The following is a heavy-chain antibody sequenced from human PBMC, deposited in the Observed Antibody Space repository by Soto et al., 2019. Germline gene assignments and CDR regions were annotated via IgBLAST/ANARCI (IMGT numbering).Heavy chain of an antibody. CDR3: ARVMSISWYFDL. V-gene: IGHV3-48*01. CDR2: ISSSSSSI. CDR1: GFTFSSYS. J-gene: IGHJ2*01. D-gene: IGHD5-12*01. Sequence: VQLVESGGGLVQPGGPLRLSCAASGFTFSSYSMNWVRQAPGKGLEWLSYISSSSSSIYYADSVKGRFTISRDNAKNSLYLQMNSLRAEDTAKYYCARVMSISWYFDLWGRGTLVTVSS.